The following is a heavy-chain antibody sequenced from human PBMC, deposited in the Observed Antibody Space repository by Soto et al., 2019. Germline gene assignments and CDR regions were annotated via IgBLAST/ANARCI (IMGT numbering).Heavy chain of an antibody. J-gene: IGHJ4*02. CDR1: GGSVRSGYYF. CDR2: IYDSGSS. V-gene: IGHV4-30-4*01. D-gene: IGHD5-12*01. CDR3: AREKGYISGPKNFDS. Sequence: LSLTCTVSGGSVRSGYYFWSWIRQPPGKGLEWIGYIYDSGSSYYNPSLKSRVTMSVDTSKNQFSLKLRSVTAADTAMYYCAREKGYISGPKNFDSWGQGTLVTVSS.